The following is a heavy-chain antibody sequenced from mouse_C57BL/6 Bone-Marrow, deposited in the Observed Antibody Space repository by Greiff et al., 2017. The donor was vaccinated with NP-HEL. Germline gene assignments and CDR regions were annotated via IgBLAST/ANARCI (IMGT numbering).Heavy chain of an antibody. Sequence: EVKLVESGEGLVKPGGSLKLSCAASGFTFSSYAMSWVRQTPEKRLEWVAYISSGGDYIYYADTVKGRFTISRDNARNTLYLQMSSLKSEDTAMYYCTGDGSSYWYFDVWGTGTTVTVSS. V-gene: IGHV5-9-1*02. CDR3: TGDGSSYWYFDV. CDR2: ISSGGDYI. J-gene: IGHJ1*03. CDR1: GFTFSSYA. D-gene: IGHD1-1*01.